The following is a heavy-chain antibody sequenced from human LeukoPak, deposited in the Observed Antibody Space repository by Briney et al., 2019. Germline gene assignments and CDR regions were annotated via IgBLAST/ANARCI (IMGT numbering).Heavy chain of an antibody. V-gene: IGHV5-51*01. CDR3: ARHRGAMDYFDSSGYHVFPDY. Sequence: GESLKISCKGSGYSFTSYWIGWVRQMPGKGLEWMGIISPGDSDTTYSPPFQGQVTISADKSISTAYLQWSSLKASDTAMYYRARHRGAMDYFDSSGYHVFPDYWGQGTLVTVSS. CDR2: ISPGDSDT. CDR1: GYSFTSYW. D-gene: IGHD3-22*01. J-gene: IGHJ4*02.